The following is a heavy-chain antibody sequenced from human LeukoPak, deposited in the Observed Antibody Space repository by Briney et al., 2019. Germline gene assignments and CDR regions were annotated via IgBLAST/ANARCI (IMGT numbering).Heavy chain of an antibody. J-gene: IGHJ4*02. CDR1: GGSFSGYY. CDR3: ARLISGVGYFDY. D-gene: IGHD3-10*01. V-gene: IGHV4-34*01. Sequence: SETLSLTCAVYGGSFSGYYWSWIRQPPGKGLEWIGEINHSGSTNYNPSLKSRVTISVDTSKNQFSLKLSSVTAADTAVYYCARLISGVGYFDYWGQGTLVTVSS. CDR2: INHSGST.